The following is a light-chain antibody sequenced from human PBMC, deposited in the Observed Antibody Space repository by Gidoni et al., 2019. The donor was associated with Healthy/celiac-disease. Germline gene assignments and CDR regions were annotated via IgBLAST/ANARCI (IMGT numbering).Light chain of an antibody. Sequence: DSQLTQSPSFLSASVGDRVTITCRASQGISSYLAWYQQKPGNAPKLLIYAASTLQSGVPSRFSGSGSGTEFTLTISSLQPEDFATYYCQQLNSYPLLTFGGGTKVEIK. V-gene: IGKV1-9*01. J-gene: IGKJ4*01. CDR1: QGISSY. CDR3: QQLNSYPLLT. CDR2: AAS.